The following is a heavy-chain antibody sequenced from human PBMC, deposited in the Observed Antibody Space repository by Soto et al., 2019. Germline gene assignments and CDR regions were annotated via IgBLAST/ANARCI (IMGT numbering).Heavy chain of an antibody. J-gene: IGHJ3*02. D-gene: IGHD3-16*02. V-gene: IGHV1-18*01. CDR3: ARDLPPAIYDYIWGSYRSDAFDI. CDR1: GYSFTSYG. CDR2: ISAYNGNT. Sequence: GASVKVSCKANGYSFTSYGISWVRQAPGQELEWMGWISAYNGNTNYAQKLQGRVTMTTDTSTSTAYMELRSLRSDDTAVYYCARDLPPAIYDYIWGSYRSDAFDIWGQGTMVTVS.